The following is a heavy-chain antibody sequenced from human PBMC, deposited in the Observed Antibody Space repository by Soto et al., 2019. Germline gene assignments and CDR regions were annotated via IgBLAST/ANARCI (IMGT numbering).Heavy chain of an antibody. Sequence: GSLRLSCAASGFTFSSYAMHWVRQAPGKGLEWVAVISYDGSNKYYADSVKGRFTISRDNSKNTLYLQMNSLRAEDTAVYYCARDRSRSGASLDVWGQGTTVTVSS. CDR3: ARDRSRSGASLDV. J-gene: IGHJ6*02. CDR2: ISYDGSNK. D-gene: IGHD1-26*01. CDR1: GFTFSSYA. V-gene: IGHV3-30-3*01.